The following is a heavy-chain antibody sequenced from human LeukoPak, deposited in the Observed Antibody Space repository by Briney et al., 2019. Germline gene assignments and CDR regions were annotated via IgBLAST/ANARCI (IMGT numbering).Heavy chain of an antibody. D-gene: IGHD3-22*01. V-gene: IGHV3-48*04. Sequence: GGSLRLSCAASGFTFSSYSMNWVRQAPGKGLEWVSYISSSISVIYYADSAKGRFTISRDNAKNSLYLQMNSLRAEDTAVYYCARGYYYDSSGYYYWGQGTLVTVSS. J-gene: IGHJ4*02. CDR1: GFTFSSYS. CDR3: ARGYYYDSSGYYY. CDR2: ISSSISVI.